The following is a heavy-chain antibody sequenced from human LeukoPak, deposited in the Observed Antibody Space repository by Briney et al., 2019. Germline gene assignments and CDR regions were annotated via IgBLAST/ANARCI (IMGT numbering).Heavy chain of an antibody. D-gene: IGHD5-18*01. CDR1: GYSFSDYS. CDR3: ASATAMAPSTMDY. J-gene: IGHJ4*02. V-gene: IGHV1-46*03. CDR2: INPSGGST. Sequence: ASVKLSCKASGYSFSDYSMHWVRQAPGQGLEWMGIINPSGGSTSYAQKFQGRVTMTRDTSTSTVYMELSSLRSEDTAVYYCASATAMAPSTMDYWGQGTLVTVSS.